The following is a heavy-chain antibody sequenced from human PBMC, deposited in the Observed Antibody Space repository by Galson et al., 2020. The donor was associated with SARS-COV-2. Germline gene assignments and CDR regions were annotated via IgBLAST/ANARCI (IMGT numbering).Heavy chain of an antibody. Sequence: ASVKVSCKASGYTFTSYGIRWLRQAPGQGLEWMGWISAYNGNTHYAQKPQGRVTMTTDTSTSTAYMELRSLRSDDTAVYYCARSTVWFGGLLFSSDGFDIWGQGTMVTVSS. D-gene: IGHD3-10*01. CDR3: ARSTVWFGGLLFSSDGFDI. J-gene: IGHJ3*02. V-gene: IGHV1-18*04. CDR2: ISAYNGNT. CDR1: GYTFTSYG.